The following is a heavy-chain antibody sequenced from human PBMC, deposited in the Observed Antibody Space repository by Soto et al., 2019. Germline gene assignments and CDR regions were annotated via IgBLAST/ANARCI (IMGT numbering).Heavy chain of an antibody. D-gene: IGHD4-4*01. CDR2: INPNSGGT. CDR1: GYTFTGYY. Sequence: ASVKVSCKASGYTFTGYYMHWVLQAPGQGLEWMGWINPNSGGTNYAQKFQGWVTMTRDTSISTAYMELSRLRSDDTAVYYCARDLLQWDYYYYGMDVWGQGTTVTVSS. V-gene: IGHV1-2*04. CDR3: ARDLLQWDYYYYGMDV. J-gene: IGHJ6*02.